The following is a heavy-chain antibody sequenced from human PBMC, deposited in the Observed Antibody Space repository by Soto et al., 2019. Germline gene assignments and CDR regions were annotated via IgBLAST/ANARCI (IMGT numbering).Heavy chain of an antibody. CDR3: AYRLGTATMGFDS. Sequence: QVQLVQSGAEVKKPGASVKVSCKASGYTFTTYAMHWVRQAPGQRLEWLGWISGGNGNTRYSQKFQGRVTITRDTSASTAYMELSSLRSEDTAVYYCAYRLGTATMGFDSWGQGTLVTVSS. CDR1: GYTFTTYA. CDR2: ISGGNGNT. J-gene: IGHJ4*02. V-gene: IGHV1-3*01. D-gene: IGHD2-2*01.